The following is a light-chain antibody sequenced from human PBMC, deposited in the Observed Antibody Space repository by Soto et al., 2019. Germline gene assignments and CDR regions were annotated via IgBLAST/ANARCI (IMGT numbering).Light chain of an antibody. Sequence: EIVLTQSPATLSLSPGERATLSCRASQSISSSLAWYQQKPGKAPRLLIYKASTRATGFPARFSGSGSGTDFTLTIGSLEPEDFAVYYCQQRSEWHRTFGQGTKVEVK. CDR2: KAS. CDR1: QSISSS. J-gene: IGKJ1*01. V-gene: IGKV3-11*01. CDR3: QQRSEWHRT.